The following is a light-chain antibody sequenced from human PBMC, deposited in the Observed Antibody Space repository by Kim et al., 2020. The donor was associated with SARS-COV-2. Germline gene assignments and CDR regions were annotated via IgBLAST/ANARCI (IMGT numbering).Light chain of an antibody. CDR2: DVS. V-gene: IGLV2-14*01. Sequence: QSALTQPASMSGSPGQSITISCTGTSSDVGGYNYVSWYQQHPGKAPKLMIYDVSKRPSGVSNRFSGSKSGNTASLTISGLQAEDEADYYCSSYTSSSTDVFGTGTKVTVL. CDR3: SSYTSSSTDV. J-gene: IGLJ1*01. CDR1: SSDVGGYNY.